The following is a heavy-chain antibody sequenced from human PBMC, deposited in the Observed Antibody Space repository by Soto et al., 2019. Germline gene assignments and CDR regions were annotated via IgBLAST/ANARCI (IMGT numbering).Heavy chain of an antibody. CDR1: GYTFTSND. Sequence: ASVKVSCKASGYTFTSNDINWVRQASGQGLEWMGWMNPNTGGSGYAQDFQGRITMTRETDTSTAYMELTSLRSDDTAVYYCARGGPAAGYDLWG. D-gene: IGHD6-13*01. CDR2: MNPNTGGS. J-gene: IGHJ3*01. V-gene: IGHV1-8*01. CDR3: ARGGPAAGYDL.